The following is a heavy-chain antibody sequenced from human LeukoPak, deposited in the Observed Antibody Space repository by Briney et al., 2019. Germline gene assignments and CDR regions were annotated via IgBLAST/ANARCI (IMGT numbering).Heavy chain of an antibody. D-gene: IGHD6-19*01. J-gene: IGHJ4*02. Sequence: GGSLRLSCAASGFTFSTYWMSWARQAPGKGLEWVAKIKDDGSEKYYVDSVKGRFTISRDNAKNSLYLQMDYLRAEDTAVYFCASGGWYSVYWGQGTLVTVSS. CDR1: GFTFSTYW. V-gene: IGHV3-7*01. CDR3: ASGGWYSVY. CDR2: IKDDGSEK.